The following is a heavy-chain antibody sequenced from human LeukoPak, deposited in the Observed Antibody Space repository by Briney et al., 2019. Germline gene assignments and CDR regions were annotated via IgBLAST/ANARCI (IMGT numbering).Heavy chain of an antibody. D-gene: IGHD5-24*01. V-gene: IGHV4-59*08. CDR2: IFSSESSNT. J-gene: IGHJ6*03. CDR1: NGSFSTYY. CDR3: ARAGDGYYYYYYMDV. Sequence: PSETLSLTCSVSNGSFSTYYWGWIRQPPGKRLEWIGYIFSSESSNTNYNPSLNGRVTISVYTSKNQFSLTLNSVTAADPAVYYCARAGDGYYYYYYMDVWGKGTTVTVSS.